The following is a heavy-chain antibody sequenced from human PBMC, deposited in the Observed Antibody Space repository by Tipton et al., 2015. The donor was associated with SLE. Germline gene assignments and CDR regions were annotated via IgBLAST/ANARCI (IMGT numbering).Heavy chain of an antibody. Sequence: TLSLTCTVSGASVSTYYWSWIRQPPGKGLEWIGYLYYSGGINYNPSLKSRVTISIDTSNNHFSLHLTSVTAADTAVYYCARGPTSYGDAGSDAFDIWGQGTMVTVSS. CDR1: GASVSTYY. D-gene: IGHD4-17*01. CDR2: LYYSGGI. CDR3: ARGPTSYGDAGSDAFDI. J-gene: IGHJ3*02. V-gene: IGHV4-59*02.